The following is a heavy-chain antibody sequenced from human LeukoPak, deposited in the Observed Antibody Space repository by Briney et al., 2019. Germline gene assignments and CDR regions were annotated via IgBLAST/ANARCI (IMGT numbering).Heavy chain of an antibody. J-gene: IGHJ6*04. D-gene: IGHD3-10*01. CDR1: GYTFTGYY. Sequence: ASVKVSCKASGYTFTGYYMHWVRQAPGRGLEWMGWINPNSGGTNHAQKFQGRVTMTRDTSISTAYMELSRLRSEDTAVYYCARGENYYGSGSLFRVWGKGTTVTVSS. CDR2: INPNSGGT. V-gene: IGHV1-2*02. CDR3: ARGENYYGSGSLFRV.